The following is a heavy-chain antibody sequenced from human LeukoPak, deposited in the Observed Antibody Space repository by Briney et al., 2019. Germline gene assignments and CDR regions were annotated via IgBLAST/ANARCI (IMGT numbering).Heavy chain of an antibody. CDR3: ARDGGGDIVVVPAAPEPYFDY. D-gene: IGHD2-2*01. CDR2: ISSSSSYI. V-gene: IGHV3-21*01. CDR1: GFTFSSYS. J-gene: IGHJ4*02. Sequence: TGGSLRLSCAASGFTFSSYSMNWVRQAPGKGLEWVSSISSSSSYIYYADSVKGRFTISRDNAKNSLYLQMNSLRAEDTAVYYCARDGGGDIVVVPAAPEPYFDYWGQGTLVTVSS.